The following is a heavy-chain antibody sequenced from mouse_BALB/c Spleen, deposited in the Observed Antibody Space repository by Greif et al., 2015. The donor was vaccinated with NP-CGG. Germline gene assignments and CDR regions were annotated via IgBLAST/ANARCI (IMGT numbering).Heavy chain of an antibody. D-gene: IGHD1-2*01. CDR1: GFAFSSYD. J-gene: IGHJ3*01. V-gene: IGHV5-9*02. CDR3: ARHGDTTASWFAY. CDR2: ISSGGGYT. Sequence: EVQVVESGGGLVKPGGSLKLSCAASGFAFSSYDMSWVRQTPEKRLEWVATISSGGGYTYYPDSVKGRFTISRDNARNTLYLQMSSLRSEDTALYYCARHGDTTASWFAYWGQGTLVTVSA.